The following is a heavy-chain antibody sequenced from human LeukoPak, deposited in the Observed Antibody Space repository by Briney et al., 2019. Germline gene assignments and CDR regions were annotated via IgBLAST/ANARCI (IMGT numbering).Heavy chain of an antibody. D-gene: IGHD2-2*01. J-gene: IGHJ5*02. Sequence: EASVKVSCKASGYTFTSYDINWVRQAAGQGLEWMGWMNPHSGNAGYAQKFQGRVTMTRDTSISTAYMELSSLRSDDTAVYYCARIPQRVPHNWFDPWGQGTLVTVSS. V-gene: IGHV1-8*01. CDR1: GYTFTSYD. CDR3: ARIPQRVPHNWFDP. CDR2: MNPHSGNA.